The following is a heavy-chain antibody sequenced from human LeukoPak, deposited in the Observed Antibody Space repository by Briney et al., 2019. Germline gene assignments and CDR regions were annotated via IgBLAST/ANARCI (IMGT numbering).Heavy chain of an antibody. CDR2: MNPNSGNA. J-gene: IGHJ6*02. V-gene: IGHV1-8*01. CDR1: GYTFTSYD. Sequence: ASVKVSCKAPGYTFTSYDINWVRQATGQGLEWMGWMNPNSGNAGYVQKLQGRVTMTRNTSISTAYMELSSLRSEDTAVYYCARVEGPYYHYGMDVWGQGNTVTVSS. CDR3: ARVEGPYYHYGMDV.